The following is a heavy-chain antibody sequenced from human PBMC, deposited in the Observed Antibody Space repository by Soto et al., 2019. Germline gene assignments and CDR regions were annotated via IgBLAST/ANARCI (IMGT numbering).Heavy chain of an antibody. Sequence: ASVKPSCKASGYTFTSYYINWVRQATGQGLEWMGWMNPNSGNTGYAQKFQGRVTMTRNTSISTAYMELSSLRSEDTAVYYCARGPHPRYPRGDYYYYYMDVWGKGTTVTVSS. CDR2: MNPNSGNT. D-gene: IGHD1-1*01. J-gene: IGHJ6*03. V-gene: IGHV1-8*01. CDR1: GYTFTSYY. CDR3: ARGPHPRYPRGDYYYYYMDV.